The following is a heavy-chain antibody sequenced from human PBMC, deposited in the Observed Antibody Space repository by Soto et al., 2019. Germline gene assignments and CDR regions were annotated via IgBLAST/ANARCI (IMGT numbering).Heavy chain of an antibody. V-gene: IGHV1-2*02. CDR1: GYTFIYYY. D-gene: IGHD3-10*01. CDR2: VNPKNGGT. Sequence: ASVKVSCKASGYTFIYYYIHWVRLAPGQGLERMGWVNPKNGGTSHAQKFQGRVTMTRDTSTNTVYMELHSLTSDDRAIYYCTRRDKSGSFDYWGQGTPVTRLL. J-gene: IGHJ4*02. CDR3: TRRDKSGSFDY.